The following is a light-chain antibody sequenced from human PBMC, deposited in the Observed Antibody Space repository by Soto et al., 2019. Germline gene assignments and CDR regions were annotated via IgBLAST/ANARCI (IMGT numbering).Light chain of an antibody. CDR2: GAS. J-gene: IGKJ1*01. Sequence: EIVLTQSPGTLSLSPGERATLSCRASQTITGRYLAWYQQKPGQAPRLLIYGASIRITGIPDRISGSGSGTDFTLTISRLEPEDFAMYYCQHYAGLPRAFGQGTKVEI. CDR1: QTITGRY. CDR3: QHYAGLPRA. V-gene: IGKV3-20*01.